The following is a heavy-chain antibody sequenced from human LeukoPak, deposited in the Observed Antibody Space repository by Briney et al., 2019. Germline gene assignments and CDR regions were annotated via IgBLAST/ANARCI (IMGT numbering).Heavy chain of an antibody. J-gene: IGHJ4*02. CDR1: GFTFSSYA. D-gene: IGHD1-26*01. CDR3: ARRGIVLGAAPVLKYSFDY. Sequence: GGSLRLSCAASGFTFSSYAMSWVRQAPGKGLEWVSPISGSGDTTYYADSVKGRFTISRDNSKNTLYLQMNSLSAEDTAVYYCARRGIVLGAAPVLKYSFDYWGQGTLVTVSS. V-gene: IGHV3-23*01. CDR2: ISGSGDTT.